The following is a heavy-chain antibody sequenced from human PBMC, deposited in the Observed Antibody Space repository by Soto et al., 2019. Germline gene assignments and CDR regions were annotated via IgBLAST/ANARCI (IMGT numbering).Heavy chain of an antibody. V-gene: IGHV4-34*01. Sequence: QVQLQQWGAGLLKPSETLSLTCAVYGGSFSGYYWSWIRQPPGKGLEWIGEINHSGSTNYNPSLKRRVAISVDKSQNQFSLKLSSVTAADTAVYYCARGHGSYGFGPFDYWGQGTLVTVSS. CDR3: ARGHGSYGFGPFDY. CDR1: GGSFSGYY. J-gene: IGHJ4*02. CDR2: INHSGST. D-gene: IGHD1-26*01.